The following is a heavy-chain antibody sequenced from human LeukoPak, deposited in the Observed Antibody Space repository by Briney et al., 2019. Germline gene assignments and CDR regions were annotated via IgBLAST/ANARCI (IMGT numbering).Heavy chain of an antibody. V-gene: IGHV3-7*01. CDR2: IKQDGSEK. Sequence: PGGSLRLSCAASGFTFSSYWMSWVRQAPGKGLEWVANIKQDGSEKYYVDSVKGRFTTSRDNAKNSLYLQMNSLRAEDTAVYYCARVELWFGEHAGYYYYGMDVWGQGTTVTVSS. CDR1: GFTFSSYW. CDR3: ARVELWFGEHAGYYYYGMDV. J-gene: IGHJ6*02. D-gene: IGHD3-10*01.